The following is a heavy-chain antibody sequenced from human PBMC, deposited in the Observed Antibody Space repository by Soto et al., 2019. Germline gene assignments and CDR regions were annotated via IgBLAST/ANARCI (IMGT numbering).Heavy chain of an antibody. V-gene: IGHV1-46*03. CDR3: ATRVNGDFDV. CDR1: GDTFSRHY. D-gene: IGHD3-3*01. Sequence: QVQLVQPGAEMMKPGASMKVSCKASGDTFSRHYVHWVRQAPGQGLEWMGRINPSGGDTTYAPEDQGRNTMTRDTAPDTSFIDLNSLRSCRPARLYCATRVNGDFDVWGQGTTVVVS. CDR2: INPSGGDT. J-gene: IGHJ6*01.